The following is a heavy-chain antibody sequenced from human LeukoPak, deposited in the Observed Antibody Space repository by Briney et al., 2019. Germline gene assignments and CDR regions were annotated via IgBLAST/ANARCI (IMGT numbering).Heavy chain of an antibody. CDR3: ARHASVDGNWPRPLDY. D-gene: IGHD6-19*01. V-gene: IGHV4-39*01. CDR2: IYYSGST. J-gene: IGHJ4*02. CDR1: GGSISSSPYY. Sequence: PAETLSLTCTVSGGSISSSPYYWGWIRQPPGKGLEWIGNIYYSGSTYYNPSLKTRVTISVDTSKNQFSLKLTSVTAADTAVYYCARHASVDGNWPRPLDYWGQGSLVTVSS.